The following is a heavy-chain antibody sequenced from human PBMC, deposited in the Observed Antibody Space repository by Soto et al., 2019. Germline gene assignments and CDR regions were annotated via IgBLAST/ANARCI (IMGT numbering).Heavy chain of an antibody. CDR3: ARSLLDEYSSSWRSAYYGMDV. CDR2: INPNSGGK. D-gene: IGHD6-13*01. Sequence: QVQLVQSGAEVKKPGASVKVSCKASGFTFSAYYIYWVRQAPGQGLEWIGWINPNSGGKNNAQKFQGRVTMTRDTSTSTDYMELSALISDDTAVYYCARSLLDEYSSSWRSAYYGMDVWGQGTTVTVSS. V-gene: IGHV1-2*02. CDR1: GFTFSAYY. J-gene: IGHJ6*02.